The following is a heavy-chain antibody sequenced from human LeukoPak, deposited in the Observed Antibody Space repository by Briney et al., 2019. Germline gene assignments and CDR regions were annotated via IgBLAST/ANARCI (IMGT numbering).Heavy chain of an antibody. CDR3: ARDQYGYYYDSSGFDY. V-gene: IGHV3-9*01. D-gene: IGHD3-22*01. Sequence: GRSLRLSCAASGFTFDDYAMHWVRQAPGKGLEWVSGISWNSGSIGYADSVKGRFTISRDNSKNTLYLQMNSLRAEDTAVYYCARDQYGYYYDSSGFDYWGQGTLVTVSS. J-gene: IGHJ4*02. CDR2: ISWNSGSI. CDR1: GFTFDDYA.